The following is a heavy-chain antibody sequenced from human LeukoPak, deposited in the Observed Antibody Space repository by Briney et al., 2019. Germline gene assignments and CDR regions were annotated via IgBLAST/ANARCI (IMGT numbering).Heavy chain of an antibody. CDR3: AREPYDILTGGEFDY. CDR1: GGTIRGYY. D-gene: IGHD3-9*01. J-gene: IGHJ4*02. Sequence: SETLSLTCSVFGGTIRGYYWSWIRQPPGKGLEWIGYVYENGSPNYNPSLRSRVTISADLSKNQLSLRVASVSATDTAVYYCAREPYDILTGGEFDYWGQGTLVTVSS. V-gene: IGHV4-59*01. CDR2: VYENGSP.